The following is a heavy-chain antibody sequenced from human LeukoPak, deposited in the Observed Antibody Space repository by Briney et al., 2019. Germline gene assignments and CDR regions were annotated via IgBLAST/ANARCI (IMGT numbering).Heavy chain of an antibody. J-gene: IGHJ4*02. D-gene: IGHD2-8*01. CDR2: IYYSGCT. V-gene: IGHV4-59*01. CDR3: ARLEFTSVFCPFVY. Sequence: PSETLSLTCTVSGGSISRYYWSWIREPPGKGLEWLGYIYYSGCTNYNPSLKSRVTISVDTSKNQFSLKLSSVTAADTGMYYCARLEFTSVFCPFVYWGQGTLVTVAS. CDR1: GGSISRYY.